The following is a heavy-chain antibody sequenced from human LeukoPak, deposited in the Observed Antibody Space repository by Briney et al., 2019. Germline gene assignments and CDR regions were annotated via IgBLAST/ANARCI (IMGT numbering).Heavy chain of an antibody. D-gene: IGHD5-18*01. V-gene: IGHV3-30*04. CDR1: GFTFSSYA. J-gene: IGHJ4*02. Sequence: GGSLRLSCAASGFTFSSYAMHWVRQAPGKGLEWMAVISYDGSNKYYADSVKGRFTISRDNSKNTLYLQMNSLRAEDTAVYYCARDDGYSYGFLWNYFDYWGQGTLVTVSS. CDR2: ISYDGSNK. CDR3: ARDDGYSYGFLWNYFDY.